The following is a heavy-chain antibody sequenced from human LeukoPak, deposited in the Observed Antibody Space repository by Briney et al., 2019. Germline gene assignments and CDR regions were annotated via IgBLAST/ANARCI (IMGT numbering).Heavy chain of an antibody. V-gene: IGHV3-53*01. CDR1: GFTVSSNY. CDR3: AKRNGQNFYFDY. Sequence: GGSLRLSCAASGFTVSSNYMSWVRQAPGKGLEWVSFIYSGGNTYYADSVKGRFTVSRDNIKNTLYLQMNSLRAEDTAVYYCAKRNGQNFYFDYWGQGTLVTVSS. D-gene: IGHD5-24*01. J-gene: IGHJ4*02. CDR2: IYSGGNT.